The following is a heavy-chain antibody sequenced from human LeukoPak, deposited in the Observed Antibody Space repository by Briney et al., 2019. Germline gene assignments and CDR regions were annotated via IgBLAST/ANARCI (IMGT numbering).Heavy chain of an antibody. Sequence: GGSLRLSCAASGFTFSSYEMNWVRQAPGKGLEWVSYISSSGSTIYYADSVKGRFTISRDNAKNSLYLQMNSLRAEDKAVFYCARDLRYCDSSGYYGGQGALVTDSS. CDR3: ARDLRYCDSSGYY. CDR1: GFTFSSYE. J-gene: IGHJ4*02. D-gene: IGHD3-22*01. CDR2: ISSSGSTI. V-gene: IGHV3-48*03.